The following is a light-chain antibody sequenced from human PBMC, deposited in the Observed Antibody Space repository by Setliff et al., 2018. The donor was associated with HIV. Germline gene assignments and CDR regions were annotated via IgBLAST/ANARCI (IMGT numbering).Light chain of an antibody. J-gene: IGLJ1*01. CDR2: SNS. V-gene: IGLV1-44*01. CDR3: AAWDDSLNGYV. Sequence: QSALAQPPSASGTPGQRVTISCSGGSSNVESNTVNWYQQLPGTAPKLLIYSNSPRPSGVPDRFSGSKSGTSASLAISGLQSEDEADYYCAAWDDSLNGYVFGTGTKV. CDR1: SSNVESNT.